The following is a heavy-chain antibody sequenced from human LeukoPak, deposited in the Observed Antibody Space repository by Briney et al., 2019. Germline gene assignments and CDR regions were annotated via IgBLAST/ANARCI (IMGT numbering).Heavy chain of an antibody. CDR1: GDSVSSNSGA. CDR2: TLYRSKWYN. CDR3: ARTGGDCSSGLCYYAMDV. Sequence: SQTLSLTCAISGDSVSSNSGAWSWIRQSPSRGLEWLGRTLYRSKWYNEYALSVKSRITINADTSKNQFSLRLSSVTTADTAVYYCARTGGDCSSGLCYYAMDVWGQGTTVTVSS. D-gene: IGHD2-21*02. J-gene: IGHJ6*02. V-gene: IGHV6-1*01.